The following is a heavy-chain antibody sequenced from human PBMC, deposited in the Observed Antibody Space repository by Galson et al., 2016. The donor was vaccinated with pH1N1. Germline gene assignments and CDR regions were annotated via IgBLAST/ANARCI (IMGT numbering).Heavy chain of an antibody. D-gene: IGHD1-14*01. CDR1: GYIFTTYW. CDR2: ISPGDSDI. J-gene: IGHJ4*02. Sequence: QSGAEVKKPGESLKISCKGSGYIFTTYWIGWVRQKPGKGLEWMGIISPGDSDIRYSPSFQGQVTISVDKSISTAYLQWSSLKASDTAMYYCARPTGRYRYAGYFDYWGQGTLVTVSS. V-gene: IGHV5-51*03. CDR3: ARPTGRYRYAGYFDY.